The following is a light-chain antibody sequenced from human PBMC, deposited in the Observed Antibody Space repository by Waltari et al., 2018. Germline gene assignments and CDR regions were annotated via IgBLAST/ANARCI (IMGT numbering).Light chain of an antibody. CDR2: GAS. CDR1: QSVSSN. CDR3: QQYNNWPPPWT. V-gene: IGKV3-15*01. J-gene: IGKJ1*01. Sequence: EIVMTQSPATRSVSPGERATPPCRASQSVSSNLAWYHQKPGQAPRLLIYGASTRATGIPARFSGSGSGTEFTLTISSLQSEDFAVYYCQQYNNWPPPWTFGQGTKVEIK.